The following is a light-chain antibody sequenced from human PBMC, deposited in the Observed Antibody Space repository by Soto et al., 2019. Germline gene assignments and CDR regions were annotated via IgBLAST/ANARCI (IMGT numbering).Light chain of an antibody. CDR1: ISDVGGYNY. Sequence: QSALTQPPSASGSPGQSVTISCAGTISDVGGYNYVSWYQQHPGKAPKLIIYEVSKRPSGVPDPFSGSKSGNTASLTVSGLQAEDEADYYCSSYAGSNNFGVFGTGTKLTVL. J-gene: IGLJ1*01. CDR2: EVS. CDR3: SSYAGSNNFGV. V-gene: IGLV2-8*01.